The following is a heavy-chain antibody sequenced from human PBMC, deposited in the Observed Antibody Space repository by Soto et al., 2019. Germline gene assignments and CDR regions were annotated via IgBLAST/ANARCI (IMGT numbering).Heavy chain of an antibody. D-gene: IGHD2-2*01. CDR3: GGRFCSSTRCYKYFDY. J-gene: IGHJ4*02. CDR1: GGSINSYY. CDR2: IYSSGST. Sequence: PSETLSLTCTVSGGSINSYYWSWIRQSPEKGLEWIGYIYSSGSTNYNPSLKSRVTISVDTSKNQFSLKLSSVTAADTAVYYCGGRFCSSTRCYKYFDYGGQGTLVTFSS. V-gene: IGHV4-59*08.